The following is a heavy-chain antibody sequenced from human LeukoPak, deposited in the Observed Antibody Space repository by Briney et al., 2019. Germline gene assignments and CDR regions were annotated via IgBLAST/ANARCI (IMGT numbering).Heavy chain of an antibody. CDR2: ISYDGSNK. Sequence: PGGSLRLSCAASGFTFSSYAIHWVRQAPGKGLEWVAVISYDGSNKYYADSVKGRFTISRDNSKNTLFLQTNSLRAEDTAVYYCAREVAAAGASYHYGMDVWGQGTTVTVSS. CDR1: GFTFSSYA. J-gene: IGHJ6*02. CDR3: AREVAAAGASYHYGMDV. D-gene: IGHD6-13*01. V-gene: IGHV3-30*04.